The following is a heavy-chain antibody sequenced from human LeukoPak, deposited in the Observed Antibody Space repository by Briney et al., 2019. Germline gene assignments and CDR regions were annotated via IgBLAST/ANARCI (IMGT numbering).Heavy chain of an antibody. CDR1: GFTFSSYG. CDR3: ARDARITMGPGVTRYYHGMDV. CDR2: IWYDGSNK. J-gene: IGHJ6*02. Sequence: PGGSLRLSCAASGFTFSSYGMHWVRQAPGKGLEWVAVIWYDGSNKYYADSVKGRFTISRDNSKNTLYLQMNSLRAEDTAVYYCARDARITMGPGVTRYYHGMDVWGQGNTVTVSS. D-gene: IGHD3-10*01. V-gene: IGHV3-33*01.